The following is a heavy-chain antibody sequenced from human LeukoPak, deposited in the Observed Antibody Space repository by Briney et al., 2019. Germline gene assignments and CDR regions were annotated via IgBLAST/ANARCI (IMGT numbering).Heavy chain of an antibody. V-gene: IGHV1-69*01. J-gene: IGHJ6*03. D-gene: IGHD2-2*01. CDR3: ARGRSGTSLYYYYYYMDV. CDR2: IIPIFGTA. Sequence: VASVKVSCKASGGTFSSYAISWVRQAPGQGLEWMGGIIPIFGTANYAQKFQGRVTITADESMSTAYMELSSLRSEDTAVYYCARGRSGTSLYYYYYYMDVWGKGTTVTISS. CDR1: GGTFSSYA.